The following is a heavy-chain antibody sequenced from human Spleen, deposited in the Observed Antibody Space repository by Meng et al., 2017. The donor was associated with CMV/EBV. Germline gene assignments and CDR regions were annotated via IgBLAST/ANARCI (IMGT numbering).Heavy chain of an antibody. CDR3: ARVPYCSSTSCYPLFDY. J-gene: IGHJ4*02. V-gene: IGHV4-31*02. D-gene: IGHD2-2*01. CDR2: IYYSGST. CDR1: SISSGGYY. Sequence: SISSGGYYWSWIRQQPGKGLEWIGYIYYSGSTYYNPSLKSRVTISVDTSKNQFSLKLSSVTAADTAVYYCARVPYCSSTSCYPLFDYWGQGTLVTVSS.